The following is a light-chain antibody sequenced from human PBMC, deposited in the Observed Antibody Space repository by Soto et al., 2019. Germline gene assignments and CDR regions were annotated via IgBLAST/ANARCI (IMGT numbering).Light chain of an antibody. CDR2: GAS. CDR3: QQYGSSPPIT. CDR1: QSISSSY. J-gene: IGKJ5*01. Sequence: EIVMTQSPDTLSVSPGERATLSCRAIQSISSSYLAWYQQKPGQAPRLLIYGASSRATGIPDRFSGSGSGTDFTLTISRLEPEDFAVYYCQQYGSSPPITFGQGTRLEI. V-gene: IGKV3-20*01.